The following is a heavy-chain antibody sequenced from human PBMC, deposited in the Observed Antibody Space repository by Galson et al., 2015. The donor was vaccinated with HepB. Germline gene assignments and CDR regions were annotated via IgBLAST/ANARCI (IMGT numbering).Heavy chain of an antibody. CDR2: IIPILGIA. J-gene: IGHJ2*01. CDR1: GGTFSSYA. Sequence: SVKVSCKASGGTFSSYAISWVRQAPGQGLEWMGRIIPILGIANYAQKFQGRVTITADKSTSTAYMELSSLRSEDTAVYYCARVSLRNWYFDLWGRGTLVTVSS. V-gene: IGHV1-69*04. CDR3: ARVSLRNWYFDL.